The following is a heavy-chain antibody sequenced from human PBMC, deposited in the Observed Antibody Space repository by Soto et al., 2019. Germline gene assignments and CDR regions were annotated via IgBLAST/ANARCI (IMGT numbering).Heavy chain of an antibody. CDR1: GYTFTSYA. CDR2: INAGNGNT. D-gene: IGHD1-7*01. V-gene: IGHV1-3*01. CDR3: ARDRRGVWFSAGTTGNWFDP. Sequence: ASVKVSCTASGYTFTSYAMHWVRQAPGQRLEWMGWINAGNGNTKYSQKFQGRVTITRDTSASTAYMELSSLRSEDTAVYYCARDRRGVWFSAGTTGNWFDPWGQGTLVTVSS. J-gene: IGHJ5*02.